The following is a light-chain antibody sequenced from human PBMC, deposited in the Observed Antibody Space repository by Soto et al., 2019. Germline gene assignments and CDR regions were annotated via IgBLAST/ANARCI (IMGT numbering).Light chain of an antibody. CDR3: QQYGSSPWT. J-gene: IGKJ1*01. CDR2: GAS. Sequence: EIVLTQSPCTLSLSPGERATLSCRASQSVSSSFLAWYQQKPGQAPRLLIYGASRRATGIPDRFSGSGSGTDFTLTISRLETEDFAVYYCQQYGSSPWTFGQGTKVEIK. V-gene: IGKV3-20*01. CDR1: QSVSSSF.